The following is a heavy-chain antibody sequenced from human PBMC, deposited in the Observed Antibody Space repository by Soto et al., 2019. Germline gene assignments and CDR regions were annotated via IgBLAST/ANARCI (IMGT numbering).Heavy chain of an antibody. Sequence: KPSETLSLTCTVSGGSISSGGYYWSWIRQHPGKGLEWIGYIYYSGSTYYNPSLKSRVTISVDTSKNQFSLKLSSLTAADTAVYYSARVGYSSSSIDYWGQGTLVTVSS. CDR2: IYYSGST. CDR1: GGSISSGGYY. CDR3: ARVGYSSSSIDY. J-gene: IGHJ4*02. D-gene: IGHD6-6*01. V-gene: IGHV4-31*03.